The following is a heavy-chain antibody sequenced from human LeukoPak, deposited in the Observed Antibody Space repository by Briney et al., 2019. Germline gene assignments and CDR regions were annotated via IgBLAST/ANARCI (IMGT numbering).Heavy chain of an antibody. CDR1: GFNFNRCT. CDR2: IDRRGAPT. D-gene: IGHD2-21*02. CDR3: VKEYHCHGDCYTSYDS. Sequence: GWSLRLSCSGSGFNFNRCTLHWVGQAPGKGLEGVSLIDRRGAPTYYADSVRGRFTISRDNRRQSLFLQMNSLRSEDTALYFCVKEYHCHGDCYTSYDSWGQGTLVTVSS. J-gene: IGHJ4*02. V-gene: IGHV3-43*01.